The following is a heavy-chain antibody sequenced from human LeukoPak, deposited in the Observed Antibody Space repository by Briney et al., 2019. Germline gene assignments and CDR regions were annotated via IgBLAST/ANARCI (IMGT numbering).Heavy chain of an antibody. J-gene: IGHJ4*02. CDR2: INHSGST. D-gene: IGHD2-2*01. V-gene: IGHV4-34*01. CDR1: GGSFSGYH. CDR3: ARVTKSGYCSSTSWYARGYFDY. Sequence: PSETLSLTCAVYGGSFSGYHWSWIRQPPGKGLEGIGEINHSGSTNYNPSHKSRATISVHTSKNQFSLKLSSVTAADTAVYYCARVTKSGYCSSTSWYARGYFDYWGQGTLVTVSS.